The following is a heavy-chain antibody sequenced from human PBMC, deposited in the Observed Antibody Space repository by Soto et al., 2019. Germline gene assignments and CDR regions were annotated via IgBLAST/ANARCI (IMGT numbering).Heavy chain of an antibody. CDR1: GASISNYY. V-gene: IGHV4-59*08. J-gene: IGHJ4*02. CDR2: IYYTGTT. D-gene: IGHD6-19*01. CDR3: ARHVAVAGTVFDY. Sequence: PSETLSLTCTVSGASISNYYWSWIRQPPGKGLEWIGYIYYTGTTIYNPSLMSRVTISIDTSKNQFSLKLSSVTAADTAVYYCARHVAVAGTVFDYWGQGILVTVSS.